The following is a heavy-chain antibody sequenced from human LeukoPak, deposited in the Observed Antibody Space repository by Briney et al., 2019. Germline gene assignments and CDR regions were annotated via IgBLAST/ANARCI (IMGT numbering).Heavy chain of an antibody. J-gene: IGHJ3*02. V-gene: IGHV4-38-2*01. Sequence: PSETLSLTCAVSGYSISSGYYWGWIRQPPGKGLEWIGSIYHSGSTYYNPSLKSRVTISVDTSKNQFSLKLSSVTAADTAVYYCARHSGEAFDIWGQGTMVTVSS. CDR3: ARHSGEAFDI. D-gene: IGHD6-19*01. CDR1: GYSISSGYY. CDR2: IYHSGST.